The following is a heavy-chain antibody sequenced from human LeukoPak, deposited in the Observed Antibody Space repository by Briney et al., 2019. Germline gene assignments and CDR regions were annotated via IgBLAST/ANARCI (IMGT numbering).Heavy chain of an antibody. Sequence: PSETLSLTCAVSGYSISSGYYWGWIRQPPGKGLEWIGSIYHSGSTYYNPSLKSRVTISVDTSKNQFSLKLRSVTAADTAVYYCARDLELGATGLGYWGQGTLVTVSS. V-gene: IGHV4-38-2*02. CDR3: ARDLELGATGLGY. CDR1: GYSISSGYY. D-gene: IGHD1-26*01. J-gene: IGHJ4*02. CDR2: IYHSGST.